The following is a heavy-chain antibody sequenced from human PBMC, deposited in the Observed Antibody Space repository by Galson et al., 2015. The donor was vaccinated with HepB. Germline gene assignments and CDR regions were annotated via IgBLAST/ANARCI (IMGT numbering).Heavy chain of an antibody. CDR1: GYTFTNYW. V-gene: IGHV5-51*01. D-gene: IGHD6-6*01. CDR3: ARHGSISSRRGYFDQ. Sequence: QSGAEVKKPGESLKISCEGSGYTFTNYWIGWVRQMPGKGLEWMGIIYPDDSDTRYSPSFQGQVTISADKSINTAYLQWSSLKASDTAMYYCARHGSISSRRGYFDQWGQGTLVTVSS. CDR2: IYPDDSDT. J-gene: IGHJ4*02.